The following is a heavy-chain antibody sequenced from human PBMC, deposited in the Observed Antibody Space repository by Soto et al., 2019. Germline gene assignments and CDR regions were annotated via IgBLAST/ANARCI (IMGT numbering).Heavy chain of an antibody. CDR1: GFSFDDYA. V-gene: IGHV3-9*01. Sequence: EVQLVESGGGLVQPGRSLRLSCAASGFSFDDYAMHWVRQAPGKGLEWVSGISWNSGSIGYADSVKGRFTISRDNAKNSLYPQMNSLRAEDTALYYCAKAYSGYDSLVDYFDYWGQGTLVTVSS. CDR2: ISWNSGSI. D-gene: IGHD5-12*01. J-gene: IGHJ4*02. CDR3: AKAYSGYDSLVDYFDY.